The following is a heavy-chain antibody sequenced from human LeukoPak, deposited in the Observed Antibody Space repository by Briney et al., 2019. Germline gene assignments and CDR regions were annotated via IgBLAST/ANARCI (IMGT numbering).Heavy chain of an antibody. D-gene: IGHD5-12*01. CDR3: ARRLGIDYYFDY. CDR1: GFTFDDYA. J-gene: IGHJ4*02. V-gene: IGHV3-9*01. CDR2: ISWNSGSI. Sequence: GRSLRLSCAASGFTFDDYAMHWVRQAPGKGLEWVSGISWNSGSIGYADSVKGRFTISRDNAKNSLYLQMNSLRAEDTALYYCARRLGIDYYFDYWGQGTLVTVSS.